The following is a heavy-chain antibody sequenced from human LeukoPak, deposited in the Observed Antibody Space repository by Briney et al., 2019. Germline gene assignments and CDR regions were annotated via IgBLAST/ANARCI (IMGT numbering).Heavy chain of an antibody. D-gene: IGHD4/OR15-4a*01. CDR2: ISSSGSTI. CDR1: GFTFSSYE. Sequence: GGSLRLSCAASGFTFSSYEMNWVRQAPGKGLEWVSYISSSGSTIYYADSVKGRFTISRDNAKNSLFLQMNSLRDEDTAVYYCARDQERRGASTVDFSGQGTLVTVSS. CDR3: ARDQERRGASTVDF. J-gene: IGHJ4*02. V-gene: IGHV3-48*03.